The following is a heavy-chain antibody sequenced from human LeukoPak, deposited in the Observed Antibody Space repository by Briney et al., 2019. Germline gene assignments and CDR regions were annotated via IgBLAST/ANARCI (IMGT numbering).Heavy chain of an antibody. D-gene: IGHD1-26*01. CDR1: GFTFSSYG. Sequence: GGSLRLSCAASGFTFSSYGMHWVRQAPGKGLEWVAVIWYDGSNKYYADSVKGRFTISRDNSKNTLYLQMNSLRAEDTAVYYCARGGVGATESYYFDHWGQGTLVTVSS. CDR2: IWYDGSNK. V-gene: IGHV3-33*01. J-gene: IGHJ4*02. CDR3: ARGGVGATESYYFDH.